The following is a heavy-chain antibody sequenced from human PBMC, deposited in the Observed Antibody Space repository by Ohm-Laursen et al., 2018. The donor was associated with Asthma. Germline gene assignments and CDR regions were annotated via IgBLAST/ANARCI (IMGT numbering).Heavy chain of an antibody. CDR2: ISAYNGNT. CDR3: ARDRDSSYYYYGMDV. D-gene: IGHD6-13*01. V-gene: IGHV1-18*01. CDR1: GGTFTSYG. Sequence: SVKVSCKASGGTFTSYGISWVRQAPGQGLEWMGRISAYNGNTNYAQKLQGRVTLTTDTSTSIAYMELRSLRSDDTAVYYCARDRDSSYYYYGMDVWGQGTTVTVSS. J-gene: IGHJ6*02.